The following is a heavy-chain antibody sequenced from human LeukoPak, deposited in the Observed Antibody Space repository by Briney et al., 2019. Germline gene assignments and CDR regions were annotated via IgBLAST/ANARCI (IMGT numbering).Heavy chain of an antibody. J-gene: IGHJ4*02. D-gene: IGHD5-12*01. CDR1: GFTFSSFG. V-gene: IGHV3-33*01. Sequence: PGGSLRLSCAASGFTFSSFGMHWVRQAPGKGLEWVAVIWYDGNNKYYADSVKGRFTISRDNSKNTLYLQMNSLRAEDTAVYYCVRDEGMVANGIDYWGQGTLVTVSS. CDR2: IWYDGNNK. CDR3: VRDEGMVANGIDY.